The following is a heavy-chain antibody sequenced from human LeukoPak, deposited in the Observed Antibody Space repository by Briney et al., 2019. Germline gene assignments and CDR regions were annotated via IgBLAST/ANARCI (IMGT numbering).Heavy chain of an antibody. V-gene: IGHV1-69*13. CDR3: ARGKGYYDILTGYSPGCWFDP. D-gene: IGHD3-9*01. CDR1: GYTFTSYY. J-gene: IGHJ5*02. Sequence: ASVKVSCKASGYTFTSYYMHWVRQAPGQGLEWMGGIIPIFGTANYAQKFQGRVTITADESTSTAYMELSSLRSDDTAVYYCARGKGYYDILTGYSPGCWFDPWGQGTLVTVSS. CDR2: IIPIFGTA.